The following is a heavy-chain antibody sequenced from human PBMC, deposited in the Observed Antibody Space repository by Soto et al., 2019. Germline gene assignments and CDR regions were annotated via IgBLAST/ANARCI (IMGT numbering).Heavy chain of an antibody. V-gene: IGHV1-2*02. J-gene: IGHJ4*02. D-gene: IGHD6-19*01. CDR3: ARAASYSSGWYLSDY. CDR1: GYTFTDYY. CDR2: INPNSGGT. Sequence: AALKVCCKGSGYTFTDYYMHWVRQAPGQGLEWMGWINPNSGGTNYAQKFQGRVTMTRDTSISTAYMELSRLRSDDTAVYYCARAASYSSGWYLSDYWGQGTLVTVS.